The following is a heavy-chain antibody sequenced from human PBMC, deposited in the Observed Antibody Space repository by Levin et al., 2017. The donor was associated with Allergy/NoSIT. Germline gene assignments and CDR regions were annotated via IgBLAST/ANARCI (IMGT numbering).Heavy chain of an antibody. CDR3: AKDGASRKWYVT. D-gene: IGHD2-15*01. CDR2: VYKDGTT. CDR1: GFYVSNNY. V-gene: IGHV3-53*01. J-gene: IGHJ4*02. Sequence: LGGSLRLSCEASGFYVSNNYMTWVRQAPGKGLECVSVVYKDGTTYYADSVKGRFTISRDGSKNTLFLQMNSLRDEDTAVYYCAKDGASRKWYVTWSQGTLIIGSS.